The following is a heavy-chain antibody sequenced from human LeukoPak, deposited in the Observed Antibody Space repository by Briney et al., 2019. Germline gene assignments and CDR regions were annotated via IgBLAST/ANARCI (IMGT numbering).Heavy chain of an antibody. CDR2: IYWDDDK. CDR3: AHREYYALGSLGDSFDY. CDR1: GFSLSTRGVG. Sequence: SGPTLVNPPQTLXLTCTFSGFSLSTRGVGVGWIRQPPGKALEWLSVIYWDDDKRHSPSLKSRLTITKDTSKNQVVLTMPNMDPVDTATYYCAHREYYALGSLGDSFDYWGQGTLVTVSS. D-gene: IGHD3-10*01. V-gene: IGHV2-5*02. J-gene: IGHJ4*02.